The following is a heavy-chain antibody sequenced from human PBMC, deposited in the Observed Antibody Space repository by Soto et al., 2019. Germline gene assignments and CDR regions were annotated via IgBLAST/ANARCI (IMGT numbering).Heavy chain of an antibody. V-gene: IGHV4-34*01. J-gene: IGHJ5*02. D-gene: IGHD3-22*01. CDR1: GGSFSGYY. Sequence: QVQLQQWGAGLLKPSETLSLTCAVYGGSFSGYYWSWIRQPPGKGLEWIGEINHSGSTNYNPSLKSRVTISVDTSKNQFSLKLSSVTAADTAVYYCARVVRITMIVVVIPGFARFDPWGQGTLVTVSS. CDR3: ARVVRITMIVVVIPGFARFDP. CDR2: INHSGST.